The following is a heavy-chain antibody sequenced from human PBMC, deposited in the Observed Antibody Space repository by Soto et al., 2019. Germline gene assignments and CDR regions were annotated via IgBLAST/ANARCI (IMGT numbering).Heavy chain of an antibody. J-gene: IGHJ4*02. V-gene: IGHV1-2*04. CDR3: ARDRYGGRYYFDY. D-gene: IGHD2-15*01. CDR2: INPNSGGT. CDR1: GYTFTGYY. Sequence: ASVKVSCKASGYTFTGYYMHWVRQAPGQGLEWMGWINPNSGGTNYAQKFQGWVTMTRDTSISTAYMELSRLRSDDTAVYYCARDRYGGRYYFDYWGQGTLVTVSS.